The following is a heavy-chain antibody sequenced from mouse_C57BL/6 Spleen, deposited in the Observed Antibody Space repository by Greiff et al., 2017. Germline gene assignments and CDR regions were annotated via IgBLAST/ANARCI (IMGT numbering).Heavy chain of an antibody. J-gene: IGHJ3*01. V-gene: IGHV1-61*01. D-gene: IGHD2-2*01. Sequence: QVQLQQPGAELVRPGSSVKLSCKASGYTFTSYWMDWVKQRPGQGLEWIGNIYPSDSETHYNQKFKDKATLTVDKSSSTAYMQLSSLTSEDSAVYYCARWGSYGYEGGIFAYWGQGTLVTVSA. CDR1: GYTFTSYW. CDR2: IYPSDSET. CDR3: ARWGSYGYEGGIFAY.